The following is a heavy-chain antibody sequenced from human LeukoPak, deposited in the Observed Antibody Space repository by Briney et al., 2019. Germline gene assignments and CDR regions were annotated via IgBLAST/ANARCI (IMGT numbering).Heavy chain of an antibody. J-gene: IGHJ4*02. CDR3: AKSLGAPDDY. CDR2: INSDGTSI. CDR1: GFTFSSYG. D-gene: IGHD1-26*01. V-gene: IGHV3-74*01. Sequence: PGRSLSLSCAASGFTFSSYGMHWVRQAPGKGLVWVSRINSDGTSISYADSVKGRFTISRDNAKNTLYLQMNSLRAEDTAVYYCAKSLGAPDDYWGQGTLDTVSS.